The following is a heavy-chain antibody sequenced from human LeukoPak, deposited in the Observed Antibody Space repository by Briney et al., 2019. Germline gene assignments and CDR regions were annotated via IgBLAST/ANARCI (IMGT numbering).Heavy chain of an antibody. CDR1: GGSISSYY. Sequence: SETLSLTCTVSGGSISSYYWSWIRQPPGKGLEWIGYIYYSGSTNYNPSLKSRVTISVDTSKNQFSLKLSSVTAAGTAVYYCARAAYGGNSGIDYWAREPWSPSPQ. CDR3: ARAAYGGNSGIDY. J-gene: IGHJ4*02. CDR2: IYYSGST. D-gene: IGHD4-23*01. V-gene: IGHV4-59*01.